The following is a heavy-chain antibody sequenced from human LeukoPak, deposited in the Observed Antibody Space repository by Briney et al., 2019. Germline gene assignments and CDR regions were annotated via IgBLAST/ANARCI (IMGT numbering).Heavy chain of an antibody. CDR1: GFTFSSYS. Sequence: GGPLRLSCAASGFTFSSYSMNWVRQAPGKGLEWVSSISSSSSYIYYADSVRGRFTISRDNAKNSLYLQMNSLRAEDTAVYYCARDRDDYYGSGSYFDHWGQGTLVTVSS. CDR3: ARDRDDYYGSGSYFDH. D-gene: IGHD3-10*01. V-gene: IGHV3-21*01. CDR2: ISSSSSYI. J-gene: IGHJ5*02.